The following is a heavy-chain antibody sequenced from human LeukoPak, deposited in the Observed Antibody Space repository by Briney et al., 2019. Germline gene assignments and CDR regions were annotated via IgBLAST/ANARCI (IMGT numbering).Heavy chain of an antibody. D-gene: IGHD4-11*01. CDR3: AKRPTVTGY. CDR1: GFTFSTYA. Sequence: GSLGLSCAASGFTFSTYAMSWVRQAPGKGLEWVSVISGGGGSTYYADSVKGRFTISRDNSKNTLYLQMNNLRAEDTAVYYCAKRPTVTGYWGQGTLVTVSS. J-gene: IGHJ4*02. V-gene: IGHV3-23*01. CDR2: ISGGGGST.